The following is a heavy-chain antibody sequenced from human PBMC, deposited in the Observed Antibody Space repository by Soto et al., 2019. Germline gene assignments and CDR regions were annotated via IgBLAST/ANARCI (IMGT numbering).Heavy chain of an antibody. D-gene: IGHD3-10*01. CDR3: AKDYYYGSGSYSDY. J-gene: IGHJ4*02. CDR1: GFTFSSYG. V-gene: IGHV3-30*18. Sequence: GGSLRLSCSASGFTFSSYGMHWVRQAPGEGLEWVAVISYDGSNKYYADSVKGRFTISRDNSKNTLYLQMNSLRAEDTAVYYCAKDYYYGSGSYSDYWGQGTLVTVSS. CDR2: ISYDGSNK.